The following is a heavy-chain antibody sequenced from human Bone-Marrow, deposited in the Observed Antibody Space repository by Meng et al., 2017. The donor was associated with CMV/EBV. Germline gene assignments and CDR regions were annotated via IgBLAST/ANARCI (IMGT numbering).Heavy chain of an antibody. J-gene: IGHJ4*02. V-gene: IGHV1-2*02. Sequence: CKSSGYPVSDDSVHWVRRAPGQGPEWMGWINPKSGGASYAQKFESRVTMTADTPTTTVYLELNRLTIDDTAMYYCARDVQSGAAGYWGQGTLVTVSS. CDR1: GYPVSDDS. CDR2: INPKSGGA. D-gene: IGHD3-10*01. CDR3: ARDVQSGAAGY.